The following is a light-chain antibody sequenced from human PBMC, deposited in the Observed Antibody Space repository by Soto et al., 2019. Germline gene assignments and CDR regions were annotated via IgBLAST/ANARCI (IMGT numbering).Light chain of an antibody. CDR2: DVF. Sequence: DIQMTQSPSTLSASVGDRVTIPCRASQTINNRLAWYQQKPGKAPKLLIFDVFTLESGVPSRFSGSGSGTEFTLTISSLHPDFFATYYCQHYNTYSTFGQGTRLDIK. J-gene: IGKJ5*01. V-gene: IGKV1-5*01. CDR1: QTINNR. CDR3: QHYNTYST.